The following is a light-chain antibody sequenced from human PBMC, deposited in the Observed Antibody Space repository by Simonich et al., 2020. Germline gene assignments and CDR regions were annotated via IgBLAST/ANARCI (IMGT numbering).Light chain of an antibody. Sequence: SYVLPQPPSVSVAPGKTARITCGGNNIGSKRVHWYQQKPGQAPVLVVYDDSDRPSGIPERFSGSNSGNTATLTISRVEAVDEADYYCQVWDSSSDHVVFGGGTKLTVL. CDR2: DDS. CDR1: NIGSKR. V-gene: IGLV3-21*03. J-gene: IGLJ2*01. CDR3: QVWDSSSDHVV.